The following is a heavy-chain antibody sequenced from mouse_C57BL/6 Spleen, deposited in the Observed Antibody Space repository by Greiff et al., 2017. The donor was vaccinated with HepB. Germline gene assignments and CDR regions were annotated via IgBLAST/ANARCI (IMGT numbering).Heavy chain of an antibody. D-gene: IGHD2-3*01. CDR2: IHPNSGST. V-gene: IGHV1-64*01. CDR1: GYTFTSYW. J-gene: IGHJ2*01. CDR3: ARGDYDGYLYYFDY. Sequence: VQLQHPGAELVKPGASVKLSCKASGYTFTSYWMHWVKQRPGQGLEWIGMIHPNSGSTNYNEKFKSKATLTVDKSSSTAYMQLSSLTSEDSAVYYCARGDYDGYLYYFDYWGQGTTLTVSS.